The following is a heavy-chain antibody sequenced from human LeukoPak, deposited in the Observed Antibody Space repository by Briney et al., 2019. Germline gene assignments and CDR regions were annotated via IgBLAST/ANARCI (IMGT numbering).Heavy chain of an antibody. V-gene: IGHV4-4*07. CDR2: IYTSGNT. CDR3: AVDNRDF. CDR1: GASVGDYY. D-gene: IGHD2/OR15-2a*01. Sequence: SETLSLTCTVSGASVGDYYWSWIRQAAGKGLEWLGRIYTSGNTIYNPTLQSRVTISVDVSKNQFSLRLISMTAADTGIYYCAVDNRDFWGQGTLVTVSS. J-gene: IGHJ4*02.